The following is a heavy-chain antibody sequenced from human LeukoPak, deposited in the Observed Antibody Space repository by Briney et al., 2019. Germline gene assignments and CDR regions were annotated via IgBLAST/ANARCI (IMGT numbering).Heavy chain of an antibody. D-gene: IGHD3-3*01. CDR3: ARKTVEVYYGALDP. V-gene: IGHV3-23*01. CDR2: MTGTGDTK. Sequence: GASLTPSCTASGFTFSTYVMTWVRQAPGKGLEWVSGMTGTGDTKYYADSVKGRFTISRDNSKNTLYLQMNSLRAEDTAVYYCARKTVEVYYGALDPWGQGALVTVSS. CDR1: GFTFSTYV. J-gene: IGHJ5*02.